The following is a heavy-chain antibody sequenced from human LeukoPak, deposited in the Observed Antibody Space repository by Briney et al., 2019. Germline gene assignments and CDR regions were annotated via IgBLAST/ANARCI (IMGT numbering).Heavy chain of an antibody. CDR1: GYTFTSYG. CDR2: ISAYNGNT. D-gene: IGHD6-13*01. Sequence: EASVKVSCKASGYTFTSYGISWVRQAPGQGLEWMGWISAYNGNTNYAQKLQGRVTMTTDTSTSTAYMELRSLRSDDTAVYYCAYHSSSWYGGAFDIWGQGTMVTVSS. CDR3: AYHSSSWYGGAFDI. J-gene: IGHJ3*02. V-gene: IGHV1-18*01.